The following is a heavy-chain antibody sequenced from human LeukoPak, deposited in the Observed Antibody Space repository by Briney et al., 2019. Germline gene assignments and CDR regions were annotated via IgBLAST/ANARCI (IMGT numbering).Heavy chain of an antibody. CDR2: IWYDGSNK. CDR3: ARDNSCSGGSCSFRYGMDV. J-gene: IGHJ6*02. D-gene: IGHD2-15*01. V-gene: IGHV3-33*01. Sequence: AGRSLRLSCAASGFTFSSYGMHWVRQAPGKGLEWVAVIWYDGSNKYYADSVKGRFTISRDNSKNTLYLQMNSLRAEDTAVYYCARDNSCSGGSCSFRYGMDVWGQGTTVTVSS. CDR1: GFTFSSYG.